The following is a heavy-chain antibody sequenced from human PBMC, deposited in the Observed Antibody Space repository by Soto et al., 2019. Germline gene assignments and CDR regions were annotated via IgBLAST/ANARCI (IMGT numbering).Heavy chain of an antibody. CDR1: GYTFTSYY. CDR2: INPSGGST. J-gene: IGHJ5*02. Sequence: QVQLVQSGAEVKKPGASVKVSCKASGYTFTSYYMHWVRQAPGQGLEWMGIINPSGGSTSYAQKFQGRVTMTRDTSTSTVYMELSSLRSEDTAVYYRARAARYYDSSGYPLNWFDPWGQGTLVTVSS. D-gene: IGHD3-22*01. V-gene: IGHV1-46*01. CDR3: ARAARYYDSSGYPLNWFDP.